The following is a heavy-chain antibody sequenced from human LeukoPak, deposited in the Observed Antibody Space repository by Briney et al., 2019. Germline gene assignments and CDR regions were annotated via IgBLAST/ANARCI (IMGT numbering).Heavy chain of an antibody. J-gene: IGHJ3*02. CDR2: IYYSGST. Sequence: SETLSLTCTVSGGSISSSSYYWGWIRQPPGKGLEWIGSIYYSGSTYYNPSLKSRVTISVDTSKNQFSLKLSSVTAADTAVYYCARHSGDFWSGYSDAFDIWGQGTMVTVSS. V-gene: IGHV4-39*01. D-gene: IGHD3-3*01. CDR3: ARHSGDFWSGYSDAFDI. CDR1: GGSISSSSYY.